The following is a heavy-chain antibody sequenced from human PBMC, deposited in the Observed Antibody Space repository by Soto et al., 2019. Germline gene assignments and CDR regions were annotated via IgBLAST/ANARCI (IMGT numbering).Heavy chain of an antibody. D-gene: IGHD3-16*02. CDR1: GFTFSSYA. CDR3: AKEAAYDYVWGSYRPYYFDY. Sequence: GGSLRLSCAASGFTFSSYAMSWVRQAPGKGLEWVSAISGSGGSTYYADSVKGRFTISRDNSKNTLYLQMNSLRAEDTAVYYCAKEAAYDYVWGSYRPYYFDYWGQGTMVTVSS. J-gene: IGHJ4*02. V-gene: IGHV3-23*01. CDR2: ISGSGGST.